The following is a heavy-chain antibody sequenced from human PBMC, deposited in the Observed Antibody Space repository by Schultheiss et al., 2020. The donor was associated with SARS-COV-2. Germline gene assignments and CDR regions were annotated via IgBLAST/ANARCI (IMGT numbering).Heavy chain of an antibody. CDR3: ARGFAAMVPGD. Sequence: SQTLSLTCAVSGGSISSGGYSWSWIRQPPGKGLEWIGYIYHSGSTYYNPSLKSRVTISVDTSKNQFSLKLSSVTAADTAVYYCARGFAAMVPGDWGQGTLVTVSS. J-gene: IGHJ4*02. CDR1: GGSISSGGYS. D-gene: IGHD5-18*01. V-gene: IGHV4-30-2*05. CDR2: IYHSGST.